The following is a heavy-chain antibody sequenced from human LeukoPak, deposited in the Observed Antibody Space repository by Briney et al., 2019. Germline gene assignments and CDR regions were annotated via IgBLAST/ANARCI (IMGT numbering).Heavy chain of an antibody. D-gene: IGHD2-15*01. CDR3: ARSYCSGGSCSHDYGDF. V-gene: IGHV1-8*03. J-gene: IGHJ4*02. Sequence: ASVKVSCKASGYTFIRYDINWVRQAAGQGLEWMGWMDPNSGNAGYAQKFQGRVALTRDTSISTAYMELRSLRSEDTAMYYCARSYCSGGSCSHDYGDFWSQGTLLTVSS. CDR2: MDPNSGNA. CDR1: GYTFIRYD.